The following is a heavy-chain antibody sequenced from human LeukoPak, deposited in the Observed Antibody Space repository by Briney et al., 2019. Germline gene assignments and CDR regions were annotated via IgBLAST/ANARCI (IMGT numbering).Heavy chain of an antibody. Sequence: SETLSLACTVSGGSISRYSGGWVRQPAGKGMEWVGRTYTCGHTNYNPSLKSRVTMSVDTSKKQFSLQLTAVSAADTPVFYCAKVIVCDTSGRNPREPLYIWRRGTVHSVSS. D-gene: IGHD3-22*01. CDR2: TYTCGHT. V-gene: IGHV4-4*07. J-gene: IGHJ3*02. CDR1: GGSISRYS. CDR3: AKVIVCDTSGRNPREPLYI.